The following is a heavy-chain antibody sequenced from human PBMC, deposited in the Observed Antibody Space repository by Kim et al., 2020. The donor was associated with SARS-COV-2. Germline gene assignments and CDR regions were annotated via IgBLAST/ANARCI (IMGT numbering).Heavy chain of an antibody. V-gene: IGHV4-31*02. D-gene: IGHD3-22*01. J-gene: IGHJ5*01. Sequence: YNLSLKSRVTISVDTSKNQFSLKLSSVTAADTAVYYCARNTHDSSGYYSDSWGQGTLVTVSS. CDR3: ARNTHDSSGYYSDS.